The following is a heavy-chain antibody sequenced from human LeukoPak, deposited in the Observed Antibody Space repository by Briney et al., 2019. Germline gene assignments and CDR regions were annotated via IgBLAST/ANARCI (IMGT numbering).Heavy chain of an antibody. V-gene: IGHV3-23*01. CDR2: ISGSGGST. CDR1: GFTFSSYA. CDR3: TRGEEGWYFDV. Sequence: GGSLRLSCAASGFTFSSYAMSWVRQAPGKGLEWVSAISGSGGSTYYADSVKGRFTISRDNSRKTVYLQMNSLRGDDTGVYYCTRGEEGWYFDVWGRGTMVTVSS. J-gene: IGHJ2*01.